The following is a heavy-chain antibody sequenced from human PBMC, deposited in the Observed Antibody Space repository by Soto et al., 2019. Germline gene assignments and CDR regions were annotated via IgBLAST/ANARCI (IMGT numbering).Heavy chain of an antibody. CDR1: GFTFSNAW. CDR3: TTGYCSSTSCYLDYYYGMDV. D-gene: IGHD2-2*03. Sequence: EVQLVESGGGLVKPGGSLRLSCAASGFTFSNAWMNWVRQAPGKGLEWVGRIKSKTDGGTTDYAAPLKGRFTISRDDSKNTLYLQMNSLKTEDTAVYYCTTGYCSSTSCYLDYYYGMDVWGQGTTVTVSS. V-gene: IGHV3-15*07. CDR2: IKSKTDGGTT. J-gene: IGHJ6*02.